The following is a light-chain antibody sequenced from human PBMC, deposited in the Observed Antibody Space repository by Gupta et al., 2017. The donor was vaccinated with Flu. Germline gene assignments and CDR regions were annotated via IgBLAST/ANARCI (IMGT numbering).Light chain of an antibody. CDR1: QNVTSW. J-gene: IGKJ1*01. Sequence: DIQVLQSPSTRAASAGFSVSLTCRASQNVTSWLAWYQQRPGKAPKLLIYMGSTVHTGVSTRFSGSGSGTEFILTISSLEPDDLAAYYCQQYKQYPKTFGQGTRVELK. V-gene: IGKV1-5*03. CDR2: MGS. CDR3: QQYKQYPKT.